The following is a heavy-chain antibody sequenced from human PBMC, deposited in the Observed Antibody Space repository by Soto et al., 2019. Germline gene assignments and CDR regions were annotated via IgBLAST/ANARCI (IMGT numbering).Heavy chain of an antibody. CDR1: GDSVTGNTAG. Sequence: QVQLQQSGPGLVKPSQTLSLTCVISGDSVTGNTAGWNWIRQSPSRGLEWLGRTYYRSKWYYDYAETVKGRMTINPDTSRNQCSLQLNSVSPEDKAVYYCASGMLVRGAYYEDVWGQGTTVTVSS. J-gene: IGHJ6*02. V-gene: IGHV6-1*01. CDR2: TYYRSKWYY. CDR3: ASGMLVRGAYYEDV. D-gene: IGHD3-22*01.